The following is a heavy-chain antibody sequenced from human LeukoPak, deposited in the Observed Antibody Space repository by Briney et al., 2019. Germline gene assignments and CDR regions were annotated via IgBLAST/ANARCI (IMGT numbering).Heavy chain of an antibody. CDR1: GFTVSSNY. V-gene: IGHV3-53*01. CDR3: ASGSGSYRTPYYYMDV. J-gene: IGHJ6*03. CDR2: IYSGGST. D-gene: IGHD3-10*01. Sequence: GGSLRLSCAASGFTVSSNYMSWVRQAPGKGLEWVSIIYSGGSTYYADSVKDRFTISRDNSKNTLYLQMNSLRAEDTDVYYCASGSGSYRTPYYYMDVWGKGTTVTVSS.